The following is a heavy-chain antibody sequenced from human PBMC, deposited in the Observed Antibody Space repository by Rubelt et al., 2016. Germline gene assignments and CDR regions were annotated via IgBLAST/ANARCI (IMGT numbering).Heavy chain of an antibody. V-gene: IGHV1-18*01. D-gene: IGHD6-19*01. CDR3: ARDKEWLATRGFQNWFDP. J-gene: IGHJ5*02. Sequence: QVQLVQSGAEVKKPGASVKVSCKASGYTFTSYGISWVRQAPGQGLEWMGWISAYNGHPNYAQKPQGRGTMTTDTSTSTAYMELRSLRSDDTAVYYCARDKEWLATRGFQNWFDPWGQGTLVTVSS. CDR1: GYTFTSYG. CDR2: ISAYNGHP.